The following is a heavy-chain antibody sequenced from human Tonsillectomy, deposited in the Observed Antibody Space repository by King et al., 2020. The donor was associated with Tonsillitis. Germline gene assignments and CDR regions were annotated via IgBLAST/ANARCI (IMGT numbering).Heavy chain of an antibody. J-gene: IGHJ3*02. D-gene: IGHD3-10*01. V-gene: IGHV4-39*01. CDR1: GDSIDSSTYY. CDR2: VNYHGAT. Sequence: LQLQESGPGLVKPSETLSLTCTVSGDSIDSSTYYWGWVRQPPGKGLEWIGIVNYHGATYYIPSLKSRITISVDTSKNQFSLRLSSVTAADTAVYYCARHLGGPGNSDALDIWGQGTMVSVSS. CDR3: ARHLGGPGNSDALDI.